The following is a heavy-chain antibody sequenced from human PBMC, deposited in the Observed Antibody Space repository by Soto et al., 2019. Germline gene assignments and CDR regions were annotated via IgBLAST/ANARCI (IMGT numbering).Heavy chain of an antibody. CDR1: GFTFSSYG. Sequence: QVQLVESGGGVVQPGRSLRLSCAASGFTFSSYGMHWVRQAPGKGLEWVAVISYDGSNKYYADSVKGRFTISRDNSKNTLYLQMNSLRAEDPAVYYCAKDWGTYSSGLDYWGQGTLVTVSS. V-gene: IGHV3-30*18. CDR2: ISYDGSNK. CDR3: AKDWGTYSSGLDY. D-gene: IGHD6-25*01. J-gene: IGHJ4*02.